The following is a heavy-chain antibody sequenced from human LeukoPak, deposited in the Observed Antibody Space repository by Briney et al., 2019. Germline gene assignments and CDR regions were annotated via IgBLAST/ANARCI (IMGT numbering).Heavy chain of an antibody. V-gene: IGHV4-34*01. CDR1: GGSFNDYH. D-gene: IGHD4-23*01. CDR2: INHSGST. CDR3: ARAPPRGVTRNYFDY. Sequence: PSETLSLTCAVYGGSFNDYHWSWIRQPPGKGLEWIGEINHSGSTNYNPSLKSRVTISVDTSKNQFSLKLSSVTAADTAVYYCARAPPRGVTRNYFDYWGQGTLVTVSS. J-gene: IGHJ4*02.